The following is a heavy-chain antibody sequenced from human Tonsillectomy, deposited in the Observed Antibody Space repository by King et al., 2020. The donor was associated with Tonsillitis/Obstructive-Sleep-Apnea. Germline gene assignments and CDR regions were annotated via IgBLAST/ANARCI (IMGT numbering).Heavy chain of an antibody. Sequence: VKLQQSGPGLVKPSQTLSLTCAISGDSVSSNSAAWNWIRQSPSRGLEWLGRTYYRSKWYNDYAVSVKSRITINPDTSKNQFSLQLNSVTPEDTAVYYCARDQGYSSGWYYLRYFDLWGRGTLVTVSS. CDR1: GDSVSSNSAA. CDR2: TYYRSKWYN. J-gene: IGHJ2*01. V-gene: IGHV6-1*01. D-gene: IGHD6-19*01. CDR3: ARDQGYSSGWYYLRYFDL.